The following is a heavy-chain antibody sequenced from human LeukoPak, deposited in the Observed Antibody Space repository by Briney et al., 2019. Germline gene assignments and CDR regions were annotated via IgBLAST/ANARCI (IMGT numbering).Heavy chain of an antibody. D-gene: IGHD6-19*01. CDR1: GGSISSGSYY. CDR2: IYTSGST. Sequence: SQTLSLTCTVSGGSISSGSYYWSWIRQPAGKGLEWIGRIYTSGSTNYNPSLKSRVTISIDTSRNQFSMNLNSVTAADTAVYYCAKGAGPPWFDPWGQGTLVTVSS. J-gene: IGHJ5*02. CDR3: AKGAGPPWFDP. V-gene: IGHV4-61*02.